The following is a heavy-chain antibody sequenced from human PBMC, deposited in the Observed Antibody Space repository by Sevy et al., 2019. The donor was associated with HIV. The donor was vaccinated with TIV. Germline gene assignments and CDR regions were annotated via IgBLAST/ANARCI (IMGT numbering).Heavy chain of an antibody. D-gene: IGHD2-2*01. V-gene: IGHV3-64*01. CDR3: VRGVGKGKYQLLCDAFDI. CDR1: GFTFSSYA. Sequence: GGSLRLSCAASGFTFSSYAMHWVRQAPGKGLEYVSAISSNGGSTYYANSVKGRFTISRDNSKNTLYLQMGSLRAEDMAVYYCVRGVGKGKYQLLCDAFDIWGQGTMVTVSS. J-gene: IGHJ3*02. CDR2: ISSNGGST.